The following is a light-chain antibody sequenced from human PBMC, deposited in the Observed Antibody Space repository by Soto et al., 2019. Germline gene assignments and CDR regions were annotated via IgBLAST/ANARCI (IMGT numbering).Light chain of an antibody. J-gene: IGLJ1*01. CDR2: EVT. V-gene: IGLV2-14*01. CDR3: SSYTSSITYV. Sequence: QSVLTQTASVSGSPGQSITISCTGTSSDVGGYNYVSWYQQHPGKAPKLMIYEVTNRPSGVSNRFSGSKSGNKASLTISGLQADDEADYYCSSYTSSITYVFGTGTKLTVL. CDR1: SSDVGGYNY.